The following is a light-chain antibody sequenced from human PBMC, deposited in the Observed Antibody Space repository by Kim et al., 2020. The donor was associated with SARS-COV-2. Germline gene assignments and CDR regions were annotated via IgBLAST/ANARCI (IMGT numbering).Light chain of an antibody. CDR3: LQGTYWPT. Sequence: QPASISCRATQSLAHRDGNTYLSWFHQRPGQSPRRLIYKVSERESGVPDRFSGSGSCTDFTLKITRVEAEDVGVYYCLQGTYWPTFGQGTKVDIK. J-gene: IGKJ1*01. CDR1: QSLAHRDGNTY. CDR2: KVS. V-gene: IGKV2-30*02.